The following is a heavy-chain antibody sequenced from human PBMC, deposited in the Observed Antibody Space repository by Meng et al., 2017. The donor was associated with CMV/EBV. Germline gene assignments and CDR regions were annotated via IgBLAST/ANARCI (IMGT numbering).Heavy chain of an antibody. CDR3: ARGVDTAPLGMDI. CDR1: GFTVSSNY. Sequence: GESLKISCAASGFTVSSNYVNWVRQAPGKELEWVSVIYSGGSTYYADSVKGRFTISRDNSKNTVYLQMNSLRAEDTAVFYCARGVDTAPLGMDIWGQGTTVTVSS. D-gene: IGHD5-18*01. CDR2: IYSGGST. V-gene: IGHV3-53*01. J-gene: IGHJ6*02.